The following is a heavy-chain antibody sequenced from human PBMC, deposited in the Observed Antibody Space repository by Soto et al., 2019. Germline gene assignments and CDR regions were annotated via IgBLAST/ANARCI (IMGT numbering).Heavy chain of an antibody. CDR2: ISYDGSNK. CDR1: GFTFSSYG. J-gene: IGHJ4*02. V-gene: IGHV3-30*18. D-gene: IGHD2-15*01. CDR3: AKDRIARVLVSPYDY. Sequence: QVQLVESGGGVVQPGRSLRLSCAASGFTFSSYGMHWVRQAPGKGLEWVAVISYDGSNKYYADSVKGRFTISRDNSKNTLYLQMNSLRAEDTAVYYCAKDRIARVLVSPYDYWGQGTLVTVSS.